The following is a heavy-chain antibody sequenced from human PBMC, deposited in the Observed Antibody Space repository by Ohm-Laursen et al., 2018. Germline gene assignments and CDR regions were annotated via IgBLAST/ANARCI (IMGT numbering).Heavy chain of an antibody. J-gene: IGHJ4*02. CDR3: ARDRDWNYRNYFDY. CDR1: VGSISSSSYY. V-gene: IGHV4-39*07. D-gene: IGHD1-7*01. CDR2: ISYSGSGST. Sequence: SDTLSLTCTVSVGSISSSSYYWDWIRQPPGKGLEWIGSISYSGSGSTYYNPSLKSRVTISVDTSKNQFSLKLSSVTAADTAVYYCARDRDWNYRNYFDYWGQGTLVTVSS.